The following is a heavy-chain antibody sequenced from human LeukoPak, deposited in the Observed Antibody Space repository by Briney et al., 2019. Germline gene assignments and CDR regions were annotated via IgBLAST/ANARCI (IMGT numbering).Heavy chain of an antibody. CDR1: GGSISAYY. J-gene: IGHJ3*02. V-gene: IGHV4-59*13. Sequence: SETLSLTCTVSGGSISAYYWSWIRQPPGKGLEWIGFIDYSGSSNYNPSLKSRVTISADPSTNHFSLNLTSVTAADTAVYFCARDHPVPDWAPDIWGRGTMVTVSS. CDR2: IDYSGSS. D-gene: IGHD3-9*01. CDR3: ARDHPVPDWAPDI.